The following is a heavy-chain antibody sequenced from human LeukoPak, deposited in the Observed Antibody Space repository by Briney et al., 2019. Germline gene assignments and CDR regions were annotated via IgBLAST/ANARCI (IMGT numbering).Heavy chain of an antibody. J-gene: IGHJ5*02. CDR1: GFTFSTYN. V-gene: IGHV3-23*01. CDR3: VTYRQVMLPFEA. Sequence: GGSLRLSCAASGFTFSTYNMNWVRQPRGKGLEWVSSIFPSGGEIHYADSVRGRFTISRDNSKSTLSLQMNSLRAEDTAIYYCVTYRQVMLPFEAWGQGTLVTVSS. D-gene: IGHD5-18*01. CDR2: IFPSGGEI.